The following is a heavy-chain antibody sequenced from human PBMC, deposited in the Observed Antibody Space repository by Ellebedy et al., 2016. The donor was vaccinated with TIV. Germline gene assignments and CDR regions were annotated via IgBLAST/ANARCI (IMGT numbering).Heavy chain of an antibody. CDR2: ISYDGTNT. Sequence: GGSLRLXXAASGFTFSSYPMHWVRQAPGQGLEWVAVISYDGTNTYYADSVKGRSTISRDSSKNTLYLQMNSLRAEDTAVYYCARALGSSDWYLGAFDIWGQGTMVTVSS. CDR1: GFTFSSYP. D-gene: IGHD6-19*01. CDR3: ARALGSSDWYLGAFDI. J-gene: IGHJ3*02. V-gene: IGHV3-30-3*01.